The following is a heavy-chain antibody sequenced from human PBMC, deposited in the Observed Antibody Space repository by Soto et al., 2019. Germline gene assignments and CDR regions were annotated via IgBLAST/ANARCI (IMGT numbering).Heavy chain of an antibody. CDR2: IYHSGST. D-gene: IGHD4-17*01. CDR3: ARITYDYGDYFIDY. V-gene: IGHV4-30-2*01. J-gene: IGHJ4*02. Sequence: PSETLALTCAVSGGSIRSGGYSWSWIRQPPGKGLEWIGYIYHSGSTYYNPSLKSRVTISVDRSKNQFSLKLSSVTAADTAVYYCARITYDYGDYFIDYWGQGTLVTVSS. CDR1: GGSIRSGGYS.